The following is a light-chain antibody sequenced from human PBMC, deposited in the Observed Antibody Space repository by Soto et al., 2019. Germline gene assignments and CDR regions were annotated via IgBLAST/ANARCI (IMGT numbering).Light chain of an antibody. CDR3: QHYYDTPGT. Sequence: EIVLTQSPATLWLSPGEIATLSCGASQIVKNRYVAWYQQKPGLAPRLLIYDASTRATGIPDRXXXXXXXXXXXXXINRLEPEDFAVYYCQHYYDTPGTFGQGTRLEIK. CDR1: QIVKNRY. J-gene: IGKJ5*01. CDR2: DAS. V-gene: IGKV3D-20*01.